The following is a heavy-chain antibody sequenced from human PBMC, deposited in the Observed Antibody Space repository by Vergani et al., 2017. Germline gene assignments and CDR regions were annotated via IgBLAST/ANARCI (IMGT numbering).Heavy chain of an antibody. CDR2: INPSGGST. D-gene: IGHD6-13*01. CDR3: ARDLSSSTEVRWFDP. J-gene: IGHJ5*02. Sequence: QVQLVQSGAEVKKPGASVKVSCKASGYTFTSYYMHWVRQAPGQGLEWMGIINPSGGSTSYAQKFQGRVTMTRDTSTSTVYMELSSLRSEDTAVYYCARDLSSSTEVRWFDPWGQGTLVTVSS. CDR1: GYTFTSYY. V-gene: IGHV1-46*01.